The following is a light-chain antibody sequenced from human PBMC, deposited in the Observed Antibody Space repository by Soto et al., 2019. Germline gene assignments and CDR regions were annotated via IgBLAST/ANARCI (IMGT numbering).Light chain of an antibody. CDR2: WAS. J-gene: IGKJ4*01. Sequence: DIVMTQSPDSLAVSLGERATINCKSSQSVLYSSNNKNYLAWYQQKPGQPPKLIIYWASTRESGVPDRFSGSGSGTDFTLTISSLQAEDVAFYYCQQYYSTPLTFGVGTKVEIK. CDR3: QQYYSTPLT. CDR1: QSVLYSSNNKNY. V-gene: IGKV4-1*01.